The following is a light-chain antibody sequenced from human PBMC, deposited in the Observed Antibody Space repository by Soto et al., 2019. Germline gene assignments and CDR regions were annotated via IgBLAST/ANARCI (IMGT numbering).Light chain of an antibody. CDR1: QSFLYSSNNKNY. V-gene: IGKV4-1*01. CDR2: WAS. CDR3: QQYYGPPRT. J-gene: IGKJ1*01. Sequence: DIVMTQSPDSLAVSLGERATINLRSSQSFLYSSNNKNYLAWYQQKPGQPPKLLIYWASTRESGVPDRFSGSGSGTDFTLTISSLQAEDVAVYYCQQYYGPPRTFGQGTKV.